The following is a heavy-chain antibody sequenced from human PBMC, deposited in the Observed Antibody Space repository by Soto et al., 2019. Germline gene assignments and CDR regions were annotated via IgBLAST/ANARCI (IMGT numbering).Heavy chain of an antibody. CDR3: AREEPPRIQRWFDP. CDR1: GGSISSVNFY. Sequence: VQLQESGPGLVKPSQTLSLTCTVSGGSISSVNFYWNWMRQHPGKGLEWIGFISYSGSTYYNPSLSSRVTISVDTSKNHFSLKLSPVTAADTAVYFCAREEPPRIQRWFDPRCQGTLVTVSS. D-gene: IGHD1-1*01. CDR2: ISYSGST. J-gene: IGHJ5*02. V-gene: IGHV4-31*03.